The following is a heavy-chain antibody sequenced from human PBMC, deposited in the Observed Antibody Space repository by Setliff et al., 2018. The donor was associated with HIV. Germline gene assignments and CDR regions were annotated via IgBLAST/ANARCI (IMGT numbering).Heavy chain of an antibody. V-gene: IGHV3-43*01. CDR2: ITWDGGTT. D-gene: IGHD3-22*01. J-gene: IGHJ4*02. CDR3: ARSTYFFDPSGYKAYYFDS. Sequence: PGGSLRLSCAASGFTFHDYTMQWVRHVPGKGLEWVSLITWDGGTTYYADSVRGRFTVSRDNSNHSLLLQMNSLRPEDTALYYCARSTYFFDPSGYKAYYFDSWGQGTQVTVSS. CDR1: GFTFHDYT.